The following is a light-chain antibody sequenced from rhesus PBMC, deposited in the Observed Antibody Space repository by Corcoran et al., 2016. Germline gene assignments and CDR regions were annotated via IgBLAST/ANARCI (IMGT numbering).Light chain of an antibody. CDR3: QHYNDLLWT. V-gene: IGKV3-40*01. J-gene: IGKJ1*01. Sequence: EIVMTQSPATLSLSPGETATLSCRASQSVGTYLAWYQQNPGQAPKLLVHSAYFRATGIPDRFSGSGSRTDFTRTIGRLEPEDIGVYHCQHYNDLLWTFGQGTKVDIK. CDR2: SAY. CDR1: QSVGTY.